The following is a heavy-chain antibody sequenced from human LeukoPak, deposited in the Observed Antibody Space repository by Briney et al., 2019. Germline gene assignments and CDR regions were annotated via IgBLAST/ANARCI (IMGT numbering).Heavy chain of an antibody. CDR2: IYHSGST. J-gene: IGHJ3*02. CDR3: ARVVRWGDAFDI. V-gene: IGHV4-30-2*01. D-gene: IGHD7-27*01. Sequence: PSETLSLTCAVSGGSISSGGYSWSWTRQPPGKGLEWIGYIYHSGSTYYNPSLKSRVTISVDRSKNQFSLKLSSVTAADTAVYYCARVVRWGDAFDIWGQGTMVTVSS. CDR1: GGSISSGGYS.